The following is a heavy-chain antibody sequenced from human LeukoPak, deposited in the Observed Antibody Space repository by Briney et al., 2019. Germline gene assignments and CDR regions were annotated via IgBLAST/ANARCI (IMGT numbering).Heavy chain of an antibody. CDR3: ALDYDILTGYTFDY. J-gene: IGHJ4*02. CDR2: ISSSSSTI. V-gene: IGHV3-48*01. CDR1: GFTFSSYN. D-gene: IGHD3-9*01. Sequence: GGSLRLSCAASGFTFSSYNMNWVRQAPGKGLEWVSYISSSSSTIYYADSVKGRFTISRDNAKNSLYLQMNSLRAEDTAVYYCALDYDILTGYTFDYWGQGTLVTVSS.